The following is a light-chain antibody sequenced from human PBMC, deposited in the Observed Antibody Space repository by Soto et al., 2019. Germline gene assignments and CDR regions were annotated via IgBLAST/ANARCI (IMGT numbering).Light chain of an antibody. CDR1: QSVSSN. CDR2: GAS. V-gene: IGKV3-15*01. Sequence: EIVMTQSPATLSVSPGERATLSCRASQSVSSNLAWYQQKPGQAPRLLIYGASTRATGIPARFSGSGSGTEFTLTISSLQSEDFAVYYCQQYNNWLLFTFGPGTKVDI. CDR3: QQYNNWLLFT. J-gene: IGKJ3*01.